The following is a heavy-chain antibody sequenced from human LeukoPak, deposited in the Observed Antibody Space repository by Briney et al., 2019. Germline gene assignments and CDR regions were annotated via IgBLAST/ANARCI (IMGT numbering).Heavy chain of an antibody. Sequence: GGSLRLSCAASGFTFSSYSMNWVRQAPGKGLEWVSSISSSSSYIYYADSVKGRFTISRDNAKNSLYLQMNSLRAEDTAVYYCTTPRGSTSWRDAFDIWGQGTMVTVSS. V-gene: IGHV3-21*01. CDR2: ISSSSSYI. CDR3: TTPRGSTSWRDAFDI. CDR1: GFTFSSYS. D-gene: IGHD2-2*01. J-gene: IGHJ3*02.